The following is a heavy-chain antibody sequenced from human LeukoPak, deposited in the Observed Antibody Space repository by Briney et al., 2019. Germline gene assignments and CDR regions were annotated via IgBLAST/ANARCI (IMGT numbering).Heavy chain of an antibody. V-gene: IGHV1-2*02. Sequence: ASVKVSCKASGYTFTGYYMHWVRQAPGQGLEWMGWINPNSGGTNYAQKFQGRVTMTRDTSISTAYMELSRLRSDDTAVYYCARDPGPYYYDSSGLDVWGQGTTVAVS. CDR2: INPNSGGT. J-gene: IGHJ6*02. D-gene: IGHD3-22*01. CDR3: ARDPGPYYYDSSGLDV. CDR1: GYTFTGYY.